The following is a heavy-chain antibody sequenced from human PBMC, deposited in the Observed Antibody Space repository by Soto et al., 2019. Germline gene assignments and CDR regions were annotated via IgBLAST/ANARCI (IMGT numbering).Heavy chain of an antibody. CDR2: ISGSGGST. CDR1: VFTFISYA. V-gene: IGHV3-23*01. Sequence: GWSLRLACASSVFTFISYAMTWVRQAPGKGLEWVSAISGSGGSTYYADSVKGQFTISRDNSKNTLYLQMNSLRAEDTAVYYCAKGLYSGSYFDYWGQGTLVTVSS. D-gene: IGHD1-26*01. J-gene: IGHJ4*02. CDR3: AKGLYSGSYFDY.